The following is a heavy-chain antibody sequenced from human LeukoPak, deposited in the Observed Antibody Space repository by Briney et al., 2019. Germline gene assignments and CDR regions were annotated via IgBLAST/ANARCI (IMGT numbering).Heavy chain of an antibody. CDR2: ISGRGGST. V-gene: IGHV3-23*01. Sequence: PGGSLRLSCAASGFTFSSYAMSWVRQAPGKGLEWVSAISGRGGSTYYADSVKGRFTISRDNPKNTLYLQMNSLRAEGTAVYYCAKEDEWELVEYFDYWGQGTLVTVSS. D-gene: IGHD1-26*01. J-gene: IGHJ4*02. CDR3: AKEDEWELVEYFDY. CDR1: GFTFSSYA.